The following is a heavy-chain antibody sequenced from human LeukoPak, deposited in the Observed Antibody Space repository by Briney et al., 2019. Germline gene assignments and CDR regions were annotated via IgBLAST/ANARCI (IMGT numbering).Heavy chain of an antibody. CDR1: GFTFSNDW. CDR2: INTDGSTT. V-gene: IGHV3-74*01. Sequence: GGSPRLSCAASGFTFSNDWMHWVRQAPGKGLVWVSRINTDGSTTTYADSVKGRFTISRDNAKNTLYLQMNSLRAEDTAVYYCARGRGGSYHYWGQGTLVTVSS. CDR3: ARGRGGSYHY. D-gene: IGHD1-26*01. J-gene: IGHJ4*02.